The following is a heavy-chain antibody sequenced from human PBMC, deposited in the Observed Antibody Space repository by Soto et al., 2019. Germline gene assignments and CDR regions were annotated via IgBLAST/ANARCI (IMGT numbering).Heavy chain of an antibody. CDR1: WDSINNYY. CDR2: IYYTVST. CDR3: AKYRRTEAEGFTLDY. Sequence: LSLTCTVSWDSINNYYCILVRQPPGKRLEWIGYIYYTVSTTYNPSLESRVTMSVDTSKNQFSLKLSSVNAADTAVYYCAKYRRTEAEGFTLDYWGRGTLVTVSS. J-gene: IGHJ4*02. D-gene: IGHD6-13*01. V-gene: IGHV4-59*01.